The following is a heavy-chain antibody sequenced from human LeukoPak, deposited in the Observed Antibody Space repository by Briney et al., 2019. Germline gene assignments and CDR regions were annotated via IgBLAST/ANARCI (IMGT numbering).Heavy chain of an antibody. CDR2: INHSGST. CDR3: ARVEVPAAFDY. V-gene: IGHV4-34*01. Sequence: PSETLSLTCAVYGGSFSGYYWSWIRQPPGKGLEWIGEINHSGSTNYNPSLKSRVTISVDTSKNQFSLKLSSVTAADTAVYYCARVEVPAAFDYWGQGTLVTVSS. CDR1: GGSFSGYY. J-gene: IGHJ4*02. D-gene: IGHD2-2*01.